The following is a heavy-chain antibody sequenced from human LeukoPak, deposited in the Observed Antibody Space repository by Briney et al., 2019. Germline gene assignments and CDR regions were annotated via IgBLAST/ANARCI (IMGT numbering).Heavy chain of an antibody. CDR3: AKIATYYYDSSGYYSKNDY. J-gene: IGHJ4*02. CDR1: GFTFSSYG. D-gene: IGHD3-22*01. Sequence: GGSLRLSCAASGFTFSSYGMHWVRQAPGKGLEWVAVISYDGRNKYYADSVKGRFTISRDNSKNTLYLQMNSLRADDTAVYYCAKIATYYYDSSGYYSKNDYWGQGTLVTVSS. CDR2: ISYDGRNK. V-gene: IGHV3-30*18.